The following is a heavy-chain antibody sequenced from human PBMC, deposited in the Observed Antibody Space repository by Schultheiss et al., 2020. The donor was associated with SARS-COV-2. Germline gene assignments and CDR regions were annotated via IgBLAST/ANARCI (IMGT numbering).Heavy chain of an antibody. V-gene: IGHV4-4*02. D-gene: IGHD3-10*01. CDR1: GGSISSSNW. CDR2: IYYSGST. J-gene: IGHJ5*02. Sequence: SETLSLTCAVSGGSISSSNWWSWIRQPPGKGLEWIGYIYYSGSTYYNPSLKSRVTISVDTSKNQFSLKLSSVTAADTAVYYCATARGYGSGSYFSGNWFDPWGQGTLVTVSS. CDR3: ATARGYGSGSYFSGNWFDP.